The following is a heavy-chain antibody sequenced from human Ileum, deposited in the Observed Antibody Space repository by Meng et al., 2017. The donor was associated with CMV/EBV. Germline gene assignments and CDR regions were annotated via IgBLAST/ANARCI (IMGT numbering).Heavy chain of an antibody. CDR3: TTTFEY. J-gene: IGHJ4*02. V-gene: IGHV3-74*01. CDR2: INTDGSGT. Sequence: EVPVVEPRGGLVQLCVVPGISYKASEFNFSNSGMHWVRQTPGKGLVWVARINTDGSGTSYAESVKVRFTIHRDNAKNMVYLQMNTLRVEDTAVYYCTTTFEYWAQGTLVTVSS. CDR1: EFNFSNSG. D-gene: IGHD1-26*01.